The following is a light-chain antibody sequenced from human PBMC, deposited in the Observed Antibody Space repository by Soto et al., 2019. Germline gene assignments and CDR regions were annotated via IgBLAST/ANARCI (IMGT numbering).Light chain of an antibody. CDR1: DSDVGGFNY. CDR3: SSYTAYTTYV. Sequence: ALTQPASVSGAPGQSITISCTGTDSDVGGFNYVSWYQQYPGKAPKLMIYDVSDRPSGVSNRFSGSKSGNTASLTISGLQAEDEADYYCSSYTAYTTYVFGTGTKVTVL. V-gene: IGLV2-14*03. CDR2: DVS. J-gene: IGLJ1*01.